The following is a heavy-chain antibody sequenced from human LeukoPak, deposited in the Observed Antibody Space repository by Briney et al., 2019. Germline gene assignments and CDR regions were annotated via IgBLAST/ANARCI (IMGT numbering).Heavy chain of an antibody. J-gene: IGHJ4*02. Sequence: PGGSLRLSCAASGFTFSDYEINWVRQAPGKGLEWVSCISTSGGTTYYADSVKGRFTISRDNAKNSLFLQMNTLTVEDTAVYYCARGAMHVFDYWGQGTPVTVSS. CDR1: GFTFSDYE. V-gene: IGHV3-48*03. CDR2: ISTSGGTT. D-gene: IGHD2-2*01. CDR3: ARGAMHVFDY.